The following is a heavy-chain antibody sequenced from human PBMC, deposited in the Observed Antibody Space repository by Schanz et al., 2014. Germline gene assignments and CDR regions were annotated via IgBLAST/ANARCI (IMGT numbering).Heavy chain of an antibody. CDR1: GFTFSNHA. CDR2: ISGRGGRT. D-gene: IGHD3-3*01. V-gene: IGHV3-23*04. Sequence: VHLVESGGGVVQPGRSLRLSCAASGFTFSNHAMSWVRQAPGKGLEWVSAISGRGGRTYYADSVKGRFTISRDNSKNTLYLQMNSLRADDTAVYYCARDLLVSHYDFWSGNDYWGQGTLVTVSS. CDR3: ARDLLVSHYDFWSGNDY. J-gene: IGHJ4*02.